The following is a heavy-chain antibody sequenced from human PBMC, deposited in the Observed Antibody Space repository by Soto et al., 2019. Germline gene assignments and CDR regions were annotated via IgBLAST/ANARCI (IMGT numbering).Heavy chain of an antibody. J-gene: IGHJ6*03. CDR2: IRSKPNTDAT. D-gene: IGHD2-15*01. V-gene: IGHV3-73*01. CDR3: TRHVDCSGGSCFSGYYYYMDV. Sequence: EVQLVESGGGLVQPGGSLKLSCAASGFTFSDSAMHWVRQASEKGLEWVGRIRSKPNTDATAYAASVKGRFTISRDDSKNTAYLQMNSLKTEDTAVYYCTRHVDCSGGSCFSGYYYYMDVWGKGTTVTVSS. CDR1: GFTFSDSA.